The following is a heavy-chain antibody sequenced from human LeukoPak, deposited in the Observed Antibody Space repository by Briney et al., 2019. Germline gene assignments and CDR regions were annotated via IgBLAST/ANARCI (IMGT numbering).Heavy chain of an antibody. CDR3: ARHKRGIAARPLDY. CDR2: INHSGST. CDR1: GGSFSGYY. J-gene: IGHJ4*02. V-gene: IGHV4-34*01. D-gene: IGHD6-6*01. Sequence: SETLSLTCAVYGGSFSGYYWSWIRQPPGKGLEWIGEINHSGSTNYNPSLKSRVTISVDTSKNQFSLKLSSVTAADTAVYYCARHKRGIAARPLDYWGQGTLVTVSS.